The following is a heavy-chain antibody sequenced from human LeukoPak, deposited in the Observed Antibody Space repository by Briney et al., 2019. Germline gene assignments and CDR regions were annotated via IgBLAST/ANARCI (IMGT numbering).Heavy chain of an antibody. CDR2: IRYDGSNK. V-gene: IGHV3-30*02. CDR1: GFTFSSYA. Sequence: PGGSLRLSCAASGFTFSSYAMHWVRQAPAKGLEWVALIRYDGSNKYYADSVKGRFTISRDNSKNTVSLQMNSLRVEDTAVYYCAKASSSGWFEKYYFDYWGQGTLVTVSS. CDR3: AKASSSGWFEKYYFDY. J-gene: IGHJ4*02. D-gene: IGHD6-19*01.